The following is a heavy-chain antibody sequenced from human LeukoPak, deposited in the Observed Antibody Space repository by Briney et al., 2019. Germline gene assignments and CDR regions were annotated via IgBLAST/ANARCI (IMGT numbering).Heavy chain of an antibody. V-gene: IGHV3-7*01. D-gene: IGHD3-10*02. CDR1: GLTISNNW. Sequence: GGSLRLSCADSGLTISNNWMSWVRQAPGKGLEWVANIKLDGSEQYYVDSVEGRFTISRDNGKNLLYLQMNSLRAEDTAVYYCAELGITMIGGVWGKGTTVTISS. CDR3: AELGITMIGGV. CDR2: IKLDGSEQ. J-gene: IGHJ6*04.